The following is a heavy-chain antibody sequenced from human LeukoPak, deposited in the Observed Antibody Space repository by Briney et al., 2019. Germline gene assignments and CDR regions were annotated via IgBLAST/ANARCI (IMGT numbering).Heavy chain of an antibody. CDR2: IYYSGST. CDR1: GGSISSGDYY. CDR3: ARDRGDYCSSTSCYGGVDY. D-gene: IGHD2-2*01. Sequence: PSETLSLTCTVSGGSISSGDYYWSWIRQPPGKGLEWIGYIYYSGSTYYNPSLKSRVTISVGTSKNQFSLKLSSVTAADTAVYYCARDRGDYCSSTSCYGGVDYWGQGTLVTVSS. V-gene: IGHV4-30-4*08. J-gene: IGHJ4*02.